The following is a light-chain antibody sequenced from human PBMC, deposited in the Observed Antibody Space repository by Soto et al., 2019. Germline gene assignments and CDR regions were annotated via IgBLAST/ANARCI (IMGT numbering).Light chain of an antibody. CDR2: DAS. CDR3: QQYDNLPP. CDR1: QDISNY. V-gene: IGKV1-33*01. Sequence: DIQMTQSPSSLSASVGDRVTITCQASQDISNYLNWYQQKPGKAPKLLIYDASNLETGVPSRFSGSGSGTDFTFTISSLQPEDIATYYCQQYDNLPPFGGGTKGEIK. J-gene: IGKJ4*01.